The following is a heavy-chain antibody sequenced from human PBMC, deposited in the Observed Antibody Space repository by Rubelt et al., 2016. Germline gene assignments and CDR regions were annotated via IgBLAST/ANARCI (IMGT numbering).Heavy chain of an antibody. J-gene: IGHJ4*02. Sequence: EVRLVESGGGLVQPGGSLRLSCAASGFTVSNNYMSWVRQAPGKGLEWISVIYSSGSTYYADSVKGRFTISRDNSKNTLYRQMNSLRAEDTAGDYCARSSRGYNYLHVDYWGQGTLVTVSS. CDR2: IYSSGST. V-gene: IGHV3-66*01. CDR3: ARSSRGYNYLHVDY. D-gene: IGHD5-18*01. CDR1: GFTVSNNY.